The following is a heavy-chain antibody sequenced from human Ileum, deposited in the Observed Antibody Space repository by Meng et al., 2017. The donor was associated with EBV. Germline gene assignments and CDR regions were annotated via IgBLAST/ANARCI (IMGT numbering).Heavy chain of an antibody. J-gene: IGHJ4*02. CDR2: TIPRFGRA. Sequence: QVEPLECVAGGQKAGSAVKVSWKTSGGSGGNFCNYVIHWVRQAPGQGFEWMGVTIPRFGRANYAQKFQERVTITADTSTSTAYMEMSGLRSADTAIYYCTSLSAGSNEIYWGQGTLVTVSS. D-gene: IGHD4-23*01. CDR3: TSLSAGSNEIY. CDR1: GGSGGNFCNYV. V-gene: IGHV1-69*06.